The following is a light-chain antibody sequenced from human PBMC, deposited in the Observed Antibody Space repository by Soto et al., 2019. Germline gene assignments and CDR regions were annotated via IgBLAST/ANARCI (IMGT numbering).Light chain of an antibody. J-gene: IGLJ1*01. CDR3: AAWDDSLNGYV. Sequence: QAVVTQPPSASVTPGQRVTISCSGSSSNIGSNSVYWYHQLPGTAPKLLISADDQRPSGVPDRFSGSKSGTSASLAISGLRSADEADYYCAAWDDSLNGYVFGTGTKVTVL. V-gene: IGLV1-47*02. CDR1: SSNIGSNS. CDR2: ADD.